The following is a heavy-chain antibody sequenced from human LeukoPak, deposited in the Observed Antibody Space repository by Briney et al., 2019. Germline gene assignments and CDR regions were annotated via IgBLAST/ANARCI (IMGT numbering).Heavy chain of an antibody. CDR2: INTNTGNP. J-gene: IGHJ3*02. CDR3: AAAYYDSSGYGAGDAFDI. Sequence: ASVKVSCKASGGTFSSYAISWVRQAPGQGLEWMGWINTNTGNPTYAQGFTGRFVFSLDTSVSTAYLQISSLKAEDTAVYYCAAAYYDSSGYGAGDAFDIWGQGTMVTVSS. CDR1: GGTFSSYA. V-gene: IGHV7-4-1*02. D-gene: IGHD3-22*01.